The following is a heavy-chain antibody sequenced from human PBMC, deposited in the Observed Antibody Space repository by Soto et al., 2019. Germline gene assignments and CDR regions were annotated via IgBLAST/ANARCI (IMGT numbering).Heavy chain of an antibody. V-gene: IGHV5-51*01. CDR2: IYPGDSDT. CDR3: ARDALLYSSGWKYYYYYYGMDV. J-gene: IGHJ6*02. D-gene: IGHD6-19*01. CDR1: GYSFTSYW. Sequence: PGESLKISCKGSGYSFTSYWIGWVRQMPGKGLEWMGIIYPGDSDTRYSPSFQGQVTISADKSISTVYLQWSSLKASDTAMYYCARDALLYSSGWKYYYYYYGMDVWGQGTTVTVSS.